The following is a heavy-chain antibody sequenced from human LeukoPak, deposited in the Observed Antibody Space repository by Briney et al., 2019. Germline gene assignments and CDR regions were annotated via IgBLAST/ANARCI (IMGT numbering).Heavy chain of an antibody. V-gene: IGHV3-21*01. CDR3: AREGDYFGDH. J-gene: IGHJ4*02. D-gene: IGHD4-17*01. CDR1: GFTLSSYS. Sequence: GGSLRLFCAASGFTLSSYSMNWVRQAPGKGLEWVSFCSSSSSYIFYADSEKDRFTISRDNAKNSLYQQMNSLRAEDTAVYYCAREGDYFGDHWGQGTLVTVSS. CDR2: CSSSSSYI.